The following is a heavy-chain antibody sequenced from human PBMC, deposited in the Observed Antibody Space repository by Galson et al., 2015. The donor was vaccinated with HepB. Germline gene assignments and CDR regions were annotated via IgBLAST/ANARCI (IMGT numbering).Heavy chain of an antibody. CDR3: ARLPYGSGSYGWPY. V-gene: IGHV3-48*01. J-gene: IGHJ4*02. Sequence: SLRLSCAASGFTFSSYSMNWVRQAPGKGLEWVSYISSSSSTIYYADSVKGRFTISRDNAKNSLYLQMNSLRAEDTAVYYCARLPYGSGSYGWPYWGQGTLVTVSS. D-gene: IGHD3-10*01. CDR2: ISSSSSTI. CDR1: GFTFSSYS.